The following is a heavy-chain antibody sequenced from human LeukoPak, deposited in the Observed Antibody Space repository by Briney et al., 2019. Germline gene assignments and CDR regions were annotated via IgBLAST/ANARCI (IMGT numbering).Heavy chain of an antibody. Sequence: SETLSLTCTVSGGSISSSSYYWGWIRQPPGKGLEWIGTVYYSGSTYYNPSLKSRVTISVDTSKNQFSLKLSSVTAADTVVYYCARQFFWSGYSHAFDIWGQGTMVTVSS. D-gene: IGHD3-3*01. CDR3: ARQFFWSGYSHAFDI. CDR2: VYYSGST. J-gene: IGHJ3*02. CDR1: GGSISSSSYY. V-gene: IGHV4-39*01.